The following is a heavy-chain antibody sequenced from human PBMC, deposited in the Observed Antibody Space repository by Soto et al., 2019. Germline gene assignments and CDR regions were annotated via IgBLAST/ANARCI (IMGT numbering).Heavy chain of an antibody. CDR3: ASDVTRDTSMAYFDY. D-gene: IGHD5-18*01. CDR1: GGAFNNYA. CDR2: IIPFFGTT. V-gene: IGHV1-69*13. Sequence: SVKRSCKASGGAFNNYAFNWLRQAPRQGLEWMGCIIPFFGTTNYAQKFQGRVSITADASTSTAYMELTSLRSEDKAVYYWASDVTRDTSMAYFDYWGQGTLVTVSS. J-gene: IGHJ4*02.